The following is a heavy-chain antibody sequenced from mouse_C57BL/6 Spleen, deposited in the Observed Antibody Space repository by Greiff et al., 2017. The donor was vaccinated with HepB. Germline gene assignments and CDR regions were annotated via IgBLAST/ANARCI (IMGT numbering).Heavy chain of an antibody. CDR2: IYPGDGDT. J-gene: IGHJ3*01. V-gene: IGHV1-80*01. CDR3: ARDLYDGPLFAY. Sequence: VQLQQPGAELVKPGASVKISCKASGYAFRSYWMNWVKQRPGKGLEWIGQIYPGDGDTNYNGKFKGKATLTADKSSSTAYMQLSSLTSEDSAVYFCARDLYDGPLFAYWGQGTLVTVSA. D-gene: IGHD2-3*01. CDR1: GYAFRSYW.